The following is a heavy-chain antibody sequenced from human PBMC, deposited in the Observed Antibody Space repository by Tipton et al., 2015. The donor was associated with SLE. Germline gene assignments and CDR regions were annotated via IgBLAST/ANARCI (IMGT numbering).Heavy chain of an antibody. J-gene: IGHJ4*02. Sequence: SLRLSCAASGFTFSSYGMHWVRQAPGKGLEWVAVISYDGSNKYYADSVKGRFTISRDNSKNTLYLQMNSLRAEDTAVYYCARAPGVGATSYFDYWGQGTLVTVSS. CDR1: GFTFSSYG. V-gene: IGHV3-30*03. CDR2: ISYDGSNK. CDR3: ARAPGVGATSYFDY. D-gene: IGHD1-26*01.